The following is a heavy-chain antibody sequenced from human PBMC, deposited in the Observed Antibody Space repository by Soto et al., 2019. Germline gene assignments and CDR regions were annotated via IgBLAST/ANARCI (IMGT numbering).Heavy chain of an antibody. Sequence: EVQLVESGGGLVQPGGSLRLSCAASGFTFSGSDMNWVRHTRGKGLEWVSGIGTGGDTYYADSVRGRFTISRDDAKGSLYLQMNSLRVEDTAVYYCVRETGFTTTSDAFNIWGQGTMVTVSS. CDR3: VRETGFTTTSDAFNI. CDR2: IGTGGDT. CDR1: GFTFSGSD. J-gene: IGHJ3*02. V-gene: IGHV3-13*01. D-gene: IGHD1-1*01.